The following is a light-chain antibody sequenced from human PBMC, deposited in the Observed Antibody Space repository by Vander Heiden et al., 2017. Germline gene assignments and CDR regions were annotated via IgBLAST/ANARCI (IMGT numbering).Light chain of an antibody. CDR1: SSNIGSNY. V-gene: IGLV1-47*01. CDR3: AAWDDSLSGPV. CDR2: RNN. Sequence: QSVLTQPPSAWETHGKRVATSCSGSSSNIGSNYVYWYQQLPGTAPKLLIYRNNQRPSGVPDRFSGSKSGTSASLAISGLRSEDEADYYCAAWDDSLSGPVFGGGTKLTVL. J-gene: IGLJ3*02.